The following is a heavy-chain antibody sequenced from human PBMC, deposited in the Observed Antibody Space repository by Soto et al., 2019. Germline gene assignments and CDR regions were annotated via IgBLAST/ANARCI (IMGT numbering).Heavy chain of an antibody. V-gene: IGHV1-2*04. Sequence: ASVKVSCKASGYSFTDYHIHWVRQAPGQGLEWLGRINPKSGGTSTAQKFQGWVTMTTDTSISTASMELTRLTSDDTAIYYCARGDSTDCSNGVCSFFYNHDMDVWGQGTSVTVS. CDR2: INPKSGGT. CDR1: GYSFTDYH. CDR3: ARGDSTDCSNGVCSFFYNHDMDV. J-gene: IGHJ6*02. D-gene: IGHD2-8*01.